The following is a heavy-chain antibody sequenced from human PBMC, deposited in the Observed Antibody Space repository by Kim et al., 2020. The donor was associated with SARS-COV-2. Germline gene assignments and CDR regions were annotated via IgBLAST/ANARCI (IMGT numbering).Heavy chain of an antibody. J-gene: IGHJ4*02. Sequence: TTAYDAPMKGRFTISRDDSNTTLYLKMNSLTTEHTAVYYCTINPGPYYFDYWGQGTLVTVSS. CDR3: TINPGPYYFDY. V-gene: IGHV3-15*01. CDR2: TT.